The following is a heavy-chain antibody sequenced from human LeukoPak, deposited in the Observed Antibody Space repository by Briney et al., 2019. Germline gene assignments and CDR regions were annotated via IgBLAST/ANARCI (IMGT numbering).Heavy chain of an antibody. CDR3: ARQSSSWYIAY. V-gene: IGHV3-33*01. Sequence: PGGSLRLSCAPSGYTLRNYGMHGVRHAPGRGVEWVALLWYEGCNKYYADSVKGRFTISRDNSKNTLYLQMTSLRAEDTAVYYCARQSSSWYIAYWGQGTLVTVSS. CDR1: GYTLRNYG. J-gene: IGHJ4*02. CDR2: LWYEGCNK. D-gene: IGHD6-13*01.